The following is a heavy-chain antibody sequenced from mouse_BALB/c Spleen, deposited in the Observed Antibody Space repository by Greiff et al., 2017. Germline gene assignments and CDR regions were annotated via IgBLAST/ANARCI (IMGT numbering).Heavy chain of an antibody. CDR2: ISYSGST. CDR1: GDSITSGY. J-gene: IGHJ2*01. CDR3: ARYYRYDRGGYFDY. D-gene: IGHD2-14*01. Sequence: VQLKESGPSLVKPSQTLSLTCSVTGDSITSGYWNWIRKFPGNKLEYMGYISYSGSTYYNPSLKSRISITRDTSKNQYYLQLNSVTTEDTATYYCARYYRYDRGGYFDYWGQGTTLTVSS. V-gene: IGHV3-8*02.